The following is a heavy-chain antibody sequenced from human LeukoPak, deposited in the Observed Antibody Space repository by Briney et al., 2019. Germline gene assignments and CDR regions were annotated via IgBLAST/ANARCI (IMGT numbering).Heavy chain of an antibody. V-gene: IGHV3-21*04. CDR1: GFTFSSYS. J-gene: IGHJ4*02. D-gene: IGHD1-26*01. Sequence: PGGSLRLSCAASGFTFSSYSMNWVRQAPGKGLEWVSSISSSSYIYYADSVKGRFTISRDNAKNSLYLQMNSLRAEDTAVYYCAKAQWELLLLDYWGQGTPVTVSS. CDR2: ISSSSYI. CDR3: AKAQWELLLLDY.